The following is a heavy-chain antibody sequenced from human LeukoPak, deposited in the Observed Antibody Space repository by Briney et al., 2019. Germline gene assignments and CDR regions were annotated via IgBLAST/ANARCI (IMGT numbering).Heavy chain of an antibody. CDR2: ISYDGSNK. V-gene: IGHV3-30*03. J-gene: IGHJ3*01. CDR3: VREGGDYRDAFDV. Sequence: GGSLRLSCAASGFTFSSYGMHWVRQAPGKGLEWVAVISYDGSNKYYADSVKGRFTISRDNSKNTLYLQMNSLRAEDTAVYYCVREGGDYRDAFDVWGQGTVVTVSS. D-gene: IGHD2-21*02. CDR1: GFTFSSYG.